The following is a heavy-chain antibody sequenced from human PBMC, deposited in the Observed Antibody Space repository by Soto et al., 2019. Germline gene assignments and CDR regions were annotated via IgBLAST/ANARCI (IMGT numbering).Heavy chain of an antibody. Sequence: QVHLQESGPGLVRPSNTLSLTCTVSGGSIGIGGYYWSWIRQLPGKGLEWIGYMYYTGSTDYNPSLMTRVTISGDTSNNQFYLTLNSVTAADTAVYYCARVDYGVNGNGLDVWGQGTTVTVSS. CDR2: MYYTGST. CDR1: GGSIGIGGYY. D-gene: IGHD4-17*01. J-gene: IGHJ6*02. V-gene: IGHV4-31*03. CDR3: ARVDYGVNGNGLDV.